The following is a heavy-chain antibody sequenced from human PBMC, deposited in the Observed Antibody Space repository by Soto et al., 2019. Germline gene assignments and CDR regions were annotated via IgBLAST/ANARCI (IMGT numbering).Heavy chain of an antibody. D-gene: IGHD4-17*01. CDR2: ISGSGGST. J-gene: IGHJ4*02. CDR1: GFTFSSYA. CDR3: AKDVYGDYYFDY. V-gene: IGHV3-23*01. Sequence: GESLKISCAASGFTFSSYAMSWVRQAPGKGLEWVSAISGSGGSTYYADSVKGRFTISRDNSKNTLYLQMNSLRAEDTAVYYCAKDVYGDYYFDYWGQGTLVTVSS.